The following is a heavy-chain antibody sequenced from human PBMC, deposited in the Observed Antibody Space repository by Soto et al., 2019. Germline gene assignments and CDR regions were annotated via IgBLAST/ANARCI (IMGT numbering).Heavy chain of an antibody. CDR2: ISSSSSTI. Sequence: EVQLVESGGGLVQPGGSLRLSCAASGFTFSSYSMNWVRQAPGKGLEWVSCISSSSSTIYYADSVKGRFTISRDNAKNSLYLQMNSLRDEDTAVYYCARVLKIAEAGSRNQGYWGQGTLVTVSS. J-gene: IGHJ4*02. CDR3: ARVLKIAEAGSRNQGY. D-gene: IGHD6-13*01. V-gene: IGHV3-48*02. CDR1: GFTFSSYS.